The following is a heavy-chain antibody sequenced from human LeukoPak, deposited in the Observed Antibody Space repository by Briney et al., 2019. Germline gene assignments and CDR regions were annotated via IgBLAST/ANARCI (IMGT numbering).Heavy chain of an antibody. CDR2: IYHSGST. Sequence: ETLSLTCTLSGGSISTYYWNWIRQPPGKGLGWIGYIYHSGSTNYNPSLKSRVTISVDTSKNQFSLKLSSVTAADTAVYYCARGGGYASPIGYWGQGALVTVSS. CDR1: GGSISTYY. V-gene: IGHV4-59*01. J-gene: IGHJ4*02. D-gene: IGHD5-12*01. CDR3: ARGGGYASPIGY.